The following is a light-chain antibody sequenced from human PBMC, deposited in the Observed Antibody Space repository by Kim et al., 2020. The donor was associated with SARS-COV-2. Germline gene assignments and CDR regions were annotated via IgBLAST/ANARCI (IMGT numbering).Light chain of an antibody. Sequence: EPASITGRASQSLLHSNGRNYLDWYVQKPGQSPQLLIYKGSDRASGVPDRFSGSGSGTDFTLKISRVEAEDVGVYYCMQGLQIPLTFGGGTKVEI. CDR3: MQGLQIPLT. CDR2: KGS. V-gene: IGKV2-28*01. CDR1: QSLLHSNGRNY. J-gene: IGKJ4*01.